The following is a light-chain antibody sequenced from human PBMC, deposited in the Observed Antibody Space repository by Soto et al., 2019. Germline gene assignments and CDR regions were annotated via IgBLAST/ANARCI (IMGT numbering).Light chain of an antibody. J-gene: IGKJ1*01. CDR1: ESLLHSNGYNY. CDR3: MQPLQSWT. V-gene: IGKV2-28*01. Sequence: DIVMTQSPLSLPFTPGWPAAISCGSSESLLHSNGYNYLDWYLQKPGQSPQLLIYLGSNRASGVPDRFSGSGSGTDFTLKISRVEAEDVGVYYCMQPLQSWTFGQGTKVDIK. CDR2: LGS.